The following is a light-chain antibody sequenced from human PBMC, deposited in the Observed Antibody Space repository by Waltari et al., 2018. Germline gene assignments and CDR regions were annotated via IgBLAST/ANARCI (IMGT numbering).Light chain of an antibody. CDR2: GAS. CDR3: QHYSHWPPWT. V-gene: IGKV3D-15*01. CDR1: ESISSN. Sequence: EILMTQSPATLSVSPGERATLSCRASESISSNLAWYQQKPGQSPRLLIFGASTRATGIQARFSGSGSGTEFTLTIRSLQSEDFAVYYCQHYSHWPPWTFGQGTKVEIK. J-gene: IGKJ1*01.